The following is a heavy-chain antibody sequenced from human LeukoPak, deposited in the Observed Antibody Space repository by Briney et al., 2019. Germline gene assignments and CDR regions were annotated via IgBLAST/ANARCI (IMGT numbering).Heavy chain of an antibody. CDR3: AREGYDILTGVNYGMDV. D-gene: IGHD3-9*01. CDR2: IYTSGST. J-gene: IGHJ6*02. CDR1: GGSISSYY. V-gene: IGHV4-4*07. Sequence: PSETLSLTCTVSGGSISSYYWSWIRQPAGKGLEWIGRIYTSGSTNYNPSLKSRVTMSVDTSKNQFSLKLSSVTAADTAVYYCAREGYDILTGVNYGMDVWGQGTTVTVSS.